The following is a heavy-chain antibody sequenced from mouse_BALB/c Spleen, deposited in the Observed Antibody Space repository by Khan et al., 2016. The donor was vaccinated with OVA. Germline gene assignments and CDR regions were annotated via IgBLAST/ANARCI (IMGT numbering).Heavy chain of an antibody. V-gene: IGHV3-2*02. J-gene: IGHJ2*01. CDR1: GYSITTDCA. D-gene: IGHD1-1*01. CDR2: ISYSGKT. CDR3: ARVYGGDFDY. Sequence: EVQLKESGPGLVKPSQSLSLTCTVTGYSITTDCAWNWIRQFPGNILEWMCFISYSGKTKYNPSFKSRISFTLDTSKNPFFLQLKSLTTEDTARYYCARVYGGDFDYWGQGTTLTVSS.